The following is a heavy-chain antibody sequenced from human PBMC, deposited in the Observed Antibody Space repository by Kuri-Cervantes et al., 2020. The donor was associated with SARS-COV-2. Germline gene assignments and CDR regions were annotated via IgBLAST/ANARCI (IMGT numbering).Heavy chain of an antibody. CDR2: ISVDNADT. CDR3: VTTEGVYYETFDI. Sequence: ASVKVSCKASGYTFSNYGISWLRQAPGQGPEWMGWISVDNADTNYAQKFQGRVTMTTDTSTNTAYMELRSLRSDDTAVYYCVTTEGVYYETFDIWGQGTMVTVSS. J-gene: IGHJ3*02. V-gene: IGHV1-18*04. D-gene: IGHD1-1*01. CDR1: GYTFSNYG.